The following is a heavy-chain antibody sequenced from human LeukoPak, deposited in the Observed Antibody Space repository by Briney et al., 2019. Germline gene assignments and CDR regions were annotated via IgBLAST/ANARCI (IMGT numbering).Heavy chain of an antibody. CDR3: ARGAPFDY. J-gene: IGHJ4*02. CDR1: GYIFTDYW. V-gene: IGHV5-51*01. CDR2: IFPGDSDV. Sequence: GESLKIPCKGSGYIFTDYWIGWVRQMPGKGLEWMGIIFPGDSDVRYSPSFQGQVTISADKSISTAYLQWSSLKASDTAMYYCARGAPFDYWGQGTLVTVPS.